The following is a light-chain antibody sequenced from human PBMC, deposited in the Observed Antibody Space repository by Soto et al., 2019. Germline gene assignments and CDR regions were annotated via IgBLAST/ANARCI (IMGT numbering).Light chain of an antibody. J-gene: IGLJ1*01. CDR1: SSDVGRYNY. CDR2: DVS. V-gene: IGLV2-14*03. CDR3: TSYTSSSTYV. Sequence: QSALTQPASVSGSPGQSITISCTGSSSDVGRYNYVSWYHHHPGKAPKLIIYDVSSRPSGVSNRFSGSKSGNTASLTISGLQAEDDADYYCTSYTSSSTYVFGTGTKLTVL.